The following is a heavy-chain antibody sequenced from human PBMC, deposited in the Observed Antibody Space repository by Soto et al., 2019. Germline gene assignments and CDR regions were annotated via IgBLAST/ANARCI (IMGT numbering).Heavy chain of an antibody. CDR1: GDTFGRFT. V-gene: IGHV1-69*13. J-gene: IGHJ5*02. CDR3: ARDPSTINKLIGVWFDP. Sequence: SVKVSCKASGDTFGRFTINWVRQAPGQGLEWMGGIKPISDITNYAQRIQGRVTFTAYASTSTVYLELSSLRSEDTAMYYCARDPSTINKLIGVWFDPWGQGTLVTVSS. D-gene: IGHD4-4*01. CDR2: IKPISDIT.